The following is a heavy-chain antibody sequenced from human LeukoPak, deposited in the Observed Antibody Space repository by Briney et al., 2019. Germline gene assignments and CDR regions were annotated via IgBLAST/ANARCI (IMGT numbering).Heavy chain of an antibody. J-gene: IGHJ4*02. CDR2: INPNSGGT. V-gene: IGHV1-2*04. CDR3: ARVTQQLAIFDY. CDR1: GYTFTSYG. Sequence: GASVKVSCKASGYTFTSYGISWVRQAPGQGLEWMGWINPNSGGTNYAQKFQGWVTMTRDTSISTAYMELSRLRSDDTAVYYCARVTQQLAIFDYWGQGTLVTVSS. D-gene: IGHD6-13*01.